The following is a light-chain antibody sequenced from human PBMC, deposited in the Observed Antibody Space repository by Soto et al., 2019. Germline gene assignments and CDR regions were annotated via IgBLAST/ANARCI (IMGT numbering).Light chain of an antibody. V-gene: IGKV1-39*01. CDR2: GAS. J-gene: IGKJ4*01. CDR1: QSLSDY. Sequence: DIQMTQSPSSLSADVGDRITITCRASQSLSDYLNWYQQKPGRAPDLLIHGASTLQSGVPSRFSGGGSGTEFTLTISNLQPEDFATYYCQQSYDVRPSFGGGTKVQV. CDR3: QQSYDVRPS.